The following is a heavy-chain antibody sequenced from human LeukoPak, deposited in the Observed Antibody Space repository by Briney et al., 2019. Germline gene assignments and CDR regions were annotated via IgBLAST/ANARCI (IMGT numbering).Heavy chain of an antibody. CDR2: VSWDSGSI. D-gene: IGHD4-17*01. CDR3: AKGGSYGDYPDY. J-gene: IGHJ4*02. Sequence: GGSLRLSCAASGFTFDDYAMHWVRQAPGKGLEWVSGVSWDSGSIGYADSVKGRFTICRDNAKNSLYLQMNSLRAEDTSLYYCAKGGSYGDYPDYWGQGALVTVSS. V-gene: IGHV3-9*01. CDR1: GFTFDDYA.